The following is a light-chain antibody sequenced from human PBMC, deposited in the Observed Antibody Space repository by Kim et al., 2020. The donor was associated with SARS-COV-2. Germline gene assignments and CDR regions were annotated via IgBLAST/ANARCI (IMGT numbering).Light chain of an antibody. V-gene: IGKV1-5*01. CDR3: QQYSGYPPT. Sequence: SACVGGRVTITCRASEDISNWMGWYQQKPGKAPKVLLKAASTLETGVPSRFSGSGSGTEFTLTINSVQPDDYATYYCQQYSGYPPTFGQGTKLEI. J-gene: IGKJ2*01. CDR1: EDISNW. CDR2: AAS.